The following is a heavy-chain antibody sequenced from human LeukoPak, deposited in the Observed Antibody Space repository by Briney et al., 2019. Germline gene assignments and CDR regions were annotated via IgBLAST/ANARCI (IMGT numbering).Heavy chain of an antibody. CDR2: IYHSATT. D-gene: IGHD2-2*01. V-gene: IGHV4-39*01. Sequence: SETLSLTCTVSGGSISNTNYYWAWIRQPPGKGLEWIGSIYHSATTYYNPSLESRASMSVDTSKNQFSLKLSSVTAADTAAYYCARLCYQQCYFDYRGKGTLVTVSS. J-gene: IGHJ4*02. CDR1: GGSISNTNYY. CDR3: ARLCYQQCYFDY.